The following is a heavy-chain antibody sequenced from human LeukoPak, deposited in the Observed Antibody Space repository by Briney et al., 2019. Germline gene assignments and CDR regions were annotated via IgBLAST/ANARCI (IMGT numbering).Heavy chain of an antibody. CDR1: GFTFSSYA. V-gene: IGHV3-23*01. Sequence: GGSLRLSCAASGFTFSSYAMSWVRQAPGKGLEWVSAISGSGGRIYYGASVKGRFTISRDNSKNKLNLQMNSLRAEDTAVYYCATSKYSGSYWGQGTLVTVSS. CDR2: ISGSGGRI. D-gene: IGHD1-26*01. CDR3: ATSKYSGSY. J-gene: IGHJ4*02.